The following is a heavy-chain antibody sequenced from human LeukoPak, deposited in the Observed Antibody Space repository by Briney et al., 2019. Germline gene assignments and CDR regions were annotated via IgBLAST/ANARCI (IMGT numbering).Heavy chain of an antibody. D-gene: IGHD5-24*01. CDR3: ARGRRDGSTLGDDAFDI. Sequence: PSETLSLTCTVSGGSISSRTYYWGWIRQPPGKGLEWIGYIYYSGSTNYNPSLKSRVTISVDTSKNQFSLKLSSVTAADTAVYYCARGRRDGSTLGDDAFDIWGQGTMVTVSS. CDR2: IYYSGST. V-gene: IGHV4-61*01. J-gene: IGHJ3*02. CDR1: GGSISSRTYY.